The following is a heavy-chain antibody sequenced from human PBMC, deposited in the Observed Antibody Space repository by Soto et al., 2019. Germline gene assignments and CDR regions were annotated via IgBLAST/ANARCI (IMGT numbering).Heavy chain of an antibody. V-gene: IGHV4-30-4*01. CDR1: GGSISGGDYY. Sequence: PSETLSLTCTVSGGSISGGDYYWSWIRQTPGKGLEWIGYIYYLGSTHYNPSLKSRVTISVDTSKSQFSLKLSSVTAADTAVHYCARVCDCYDGSGYGPPDYWGQGTLVTVSS. J-gene: IGHJ4*02. D-gene: IGHD3-22*01. CDR3: ARVCDCYDGSGYGPPDY. CDR2: IYYLGST.